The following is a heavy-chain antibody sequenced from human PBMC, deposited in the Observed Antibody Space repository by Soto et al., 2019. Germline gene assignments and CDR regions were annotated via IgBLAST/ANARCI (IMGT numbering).Heavy chain of an antibody. CDR3: ARDFLDSSDYTTNWFDP. CDR2: IYDSGST. Sequence: SETLSLTCTVSGGSIISYYWRWIRQPPGKGLEWIGYIYDSGSTNYNPSLKSRVTISVDTSKNQFSLKLTSVTAADAALYYCARDFLDSSDYTTNWFDPWGQGTLVTVSS. J-gene: IGHJ5*02. CDR1: GGSIISYY. V-gene: IGHV4-59*08. D-gene: IGHD3-22*01.